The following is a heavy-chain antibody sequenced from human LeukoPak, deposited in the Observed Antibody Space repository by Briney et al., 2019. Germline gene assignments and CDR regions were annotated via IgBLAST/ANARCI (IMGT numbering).Heavy chain of an antibody. CDR1: GFTFSTYA. Sequence: GGSLRLSCAASGFTFSTYAMHWVRQAPGKGLEYVSAISTDGYGTYYGNSVKGRFTISRDNSKNMLYLQTGSLRPEDMAVYYCARYGAGSCYDYWGQGTLVTVSS. V-gene: IGHV3-64*01. D-gene: IGHD2-15*01. J-gene: IGHJ4*02. CDR3: ARYGAGSCYDY. CDR2: ISTDGYGT.